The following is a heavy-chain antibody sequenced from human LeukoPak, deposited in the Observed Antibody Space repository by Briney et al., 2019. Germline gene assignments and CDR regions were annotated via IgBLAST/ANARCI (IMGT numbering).Heavy chain of an antibody. V-gene: IGHV4-30-2*01. CDR2: IYHSGST. D-gene: IGHD2-2*01. CDR1: GGSISSGGYY. J-gene: IGHJ4*02. Sequence: SETLSLTCTVSGGSISSGGYYWSWIRQPPGKGLEWIGYIYHSGSTYYNPSLKSRVTISVDRSKNQFSLKLSSVTAADTAVYYCARSYCSSTSCYGGYDYFDYWGQGTLVTVSS. CDR3: ARSYCSSTSCYGGYDYFDY.